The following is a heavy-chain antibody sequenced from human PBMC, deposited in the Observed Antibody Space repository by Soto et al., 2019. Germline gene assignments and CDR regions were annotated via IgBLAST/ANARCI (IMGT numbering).Heavy chain of an antibody. Sequence: PSETLSLTCTFSGGSISSYYWSWIRQPPGKGLEWIGYIYYSGSTNYNPSLKSRVTISLDTSKNQFSLNLSSVTAADTAVYYCARSIAAAGTEFGYWGQGTLVTVSS. CDR1: GGSISSYY. D-gene: IGHD6-13*01. J-gene: IGHJ4*02. V-gene: IGHV4-59*01. CDR2: IYYSGST. CDR3: ARSIAAAGTEFGY.